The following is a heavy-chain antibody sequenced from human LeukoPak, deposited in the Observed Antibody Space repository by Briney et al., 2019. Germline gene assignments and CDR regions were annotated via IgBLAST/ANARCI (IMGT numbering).Heavy chain of an antibody. J-gene: IGHJ4*02. V-gene: IGHV4-59*01. D-gene: IGHD5-12*01. CDR2: IYYSGST. CDR3: ARLGGYGYFDY. Sequence: ASETLSLTCTVSGGSISSYYWSWIRQPPGKGLEWIGYIYYSGSTNYNPSLKSRVTISVDTSKSQFSLKLSSVTAADTAVYYCARLGGYGYFDYWGQGTLVTVSS. CDR1: GGSISSYY.